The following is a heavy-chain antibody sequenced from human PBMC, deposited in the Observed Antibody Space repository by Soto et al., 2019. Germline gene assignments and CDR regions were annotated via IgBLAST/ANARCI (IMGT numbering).Heavy chain of an antibody. V-gene: IGHV1-18*04. Sequence: GASVKVSCKASGYTFSSYGITWVRQDPGQGLEWMGWISVYSGKTSYAQKLQDRVTMSTDTSTSTAYMELRSLRSDDTAFYYCVRSAMARDYYYYGMDVWGRGTTVTVSS. J-gene: IGHJ6*02. D-gene: IGHD6-19*01. CDR1: GYTFSSYG. CDR2: ISVYSGKT. CDR3: VRSAMARDYYYYGMDV.